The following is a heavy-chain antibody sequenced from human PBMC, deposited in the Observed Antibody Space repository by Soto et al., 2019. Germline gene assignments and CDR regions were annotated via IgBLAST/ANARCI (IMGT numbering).Heavy chain of an antibody. CDR3: ARVDPGQEIVVLTIDY. V-gene: IGHV1-18*01. J-gene: IGHJ4*01. Sequence: GASVKVSCKASGYMFSSYGLTWVRQAPGQGLEWLGWIRGFNDDTNYAQKVQGRVTMTTDTSTNTAYMELRSLRSDDTAVYYCARVDPGQEIVVLTIDYWGQGTLVTVSS. D-gene: IGHD3-22*01. CDR1: GYMFSSYG. CDR2: IRGFNDDT.